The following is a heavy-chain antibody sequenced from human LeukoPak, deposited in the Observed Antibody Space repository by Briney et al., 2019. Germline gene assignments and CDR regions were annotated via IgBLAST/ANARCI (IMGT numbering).Heavy chain of an antibody. CDR3: ARDGRSRSHCSSTSCYSFDY. V-gene: IGHV4-38-2*02. CDR2: IHHSGST. Sequence: PSETLSLTCTVSGYSISSAYYWGWIRQPPGKGLEWVGSIHHSGSTYYNPSLKSRVTISVDTSKNQFSLNLSSVTAANTAVYYCARDGRSRSHCSSTSCYSFDYWGQGTLVTASS. J-gene: IGHJ4*02. D-gene: IGHD2-2*01. CDR1: GYSISSAYY.